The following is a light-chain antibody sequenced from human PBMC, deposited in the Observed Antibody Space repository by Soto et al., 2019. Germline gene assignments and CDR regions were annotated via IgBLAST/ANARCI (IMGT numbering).Light chain of an antibody. Sequence: DSQMTQSPSTLAASVGDRVTITCRASQSVSTWLAWYQQKPGQPPKLLIYKASILQSGVSSRFSGSGSGTDFTLTISGLQPDDFATYYCQQYDRYPVTFGGGTKVEVK. V-gene: IGKV1-5*03. CDR1: QSVSTW. J-gene: IGKJ4*01. CDR3: QQYDRYPVT. CDR2: KAS.